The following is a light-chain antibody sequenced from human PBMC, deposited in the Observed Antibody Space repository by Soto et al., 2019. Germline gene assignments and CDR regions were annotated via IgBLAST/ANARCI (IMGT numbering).Light chain of an antibody. J-gene: IGLJ2*01. V-gene: IGLV1-40*01. Sequence: QSVLTQPPSVSGAPGQRVTISCTGSSSNIGASYDVHWYQQPPGTAPILIIYSNHNRPSGVPDRFSGSKSGTSASLAITGLQSDDEADYYCQSCDNSLSASVFGGGTKLTVL. CDR2: SNH. CDR1: SSNIGASYD. CDR3: QSCDNSLSASV.